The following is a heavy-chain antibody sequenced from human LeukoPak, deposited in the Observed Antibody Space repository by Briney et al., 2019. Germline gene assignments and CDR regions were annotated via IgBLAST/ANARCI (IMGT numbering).Heavy chain of an antibody. CDR2: ISRSGGDT. CDR1: GFTFSSYA. V-gene: IGHV3-23*01. J-gene: IGHJ4*02. D-gene: IGHD6-13*01. CDR3: AKEGPRGSSWSYYYFDY. Sequence: GGSLRLSCAASGFTFSSYAMTWVRQAPGKGLEWVSAISRSGGDTEYADSVKGRFTISRDNSKNTLYLQMNSLRAEDTAVYYCAKEGPRGSSWSYYYFDYWGQGTLVTVSS.